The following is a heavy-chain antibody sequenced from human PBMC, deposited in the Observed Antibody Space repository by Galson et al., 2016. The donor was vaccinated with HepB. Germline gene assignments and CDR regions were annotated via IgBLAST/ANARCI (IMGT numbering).Heavy chain of an antibody. D-gene: IGHD2-2*01. CDR2: IVVGSGNT. Sequence: SVKVSCKASGISFTSFAMQWVRQARGQRLEWIGWIVVGSGNTNYAQKLQERVTITRDMSTSAAYMELSSLRSEDTAVYYCAAVYCSGTSCPGATDYWGQGTLVTVSS. J-gene: IGHJ4*02. CDR1: GISFTSFA. V-gene: IGHV1-58*02. CDR3: AAVYCSGTSCPGATDY.